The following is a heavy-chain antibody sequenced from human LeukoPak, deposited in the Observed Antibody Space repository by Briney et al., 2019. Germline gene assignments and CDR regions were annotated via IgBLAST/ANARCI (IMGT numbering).Heavy chain of an antibody. J-gene: IGHJ4*02. CDR2: ISYDGSNK. CDR3: TTDPRNSYYFDY. CDR1: GFTFSSYA. Sequence: GGSLRLSCAASGFTFSSYAMHWVRQAPGKGLEWVAVISYDGSNKYYADSVKGRFTISRDNSKNTLYLQMNSLRAEDTAVYYCTTDPRNSYYFDYWGQGTLVTVSS. V-gene: IGHV3-30-3*01. D-gene: IGHD1-14*01.